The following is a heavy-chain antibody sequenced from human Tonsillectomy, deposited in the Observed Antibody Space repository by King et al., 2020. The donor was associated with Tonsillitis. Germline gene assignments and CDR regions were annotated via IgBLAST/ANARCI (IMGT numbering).Heavy chain of an antibody. Sequence: VQLQQWGAGLLKPSETLSLTCAVYGGSFSGYYWSWIRQPPGEGLEWIGEVNHSGSTNYNPSLKSRVTISVDTSKNQFSLNLISVTAADTAVYYCASRDPYGAHDYWAQGTLVTVSS. CDR1: GGSFSGYY. D-gene: IGHD4-17*01. CDR2: VNHSGST. CDR3: ASRDPYGAHDY. J-gene: IGHJ4*02. V-gene: IGHV4-34*01.